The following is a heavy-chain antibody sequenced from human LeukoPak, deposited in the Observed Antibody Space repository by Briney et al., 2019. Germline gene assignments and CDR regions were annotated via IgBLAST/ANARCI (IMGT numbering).Heavy chain of an antibody. CDR1: GGSFSGYY. Sequence: SETLSLTCAVYGGSFSGYYWSWIRQPPGKGLEWIGEINHSGSTNYNPSLKSRVTISVDTSKNQFSLKLSSVTAADTAVYYCASQGVAVGKYYFDYWGQGTLVTVPS. D-gene: IGHD6-19*01. CDR3: ASQGVAVGKYYFDY. J-gene: IGHJ4*02. CDR2: INHSGST. V-gene: IGHV4-34*01.